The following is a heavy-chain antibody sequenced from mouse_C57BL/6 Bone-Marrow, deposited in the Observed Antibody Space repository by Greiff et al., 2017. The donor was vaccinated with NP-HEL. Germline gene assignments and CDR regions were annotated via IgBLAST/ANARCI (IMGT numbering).Heavy chain of an antibody. J-gene: IGHJ4*01. CDR1: GFTFTDYY. V-gene: IGHV7-3*01. CDR2: IRNKANGYTT. Sequence: EVKLMESGGGLVQPGGSLSLSCAASGFTFTDYYMSWVRQPPGKALEWLGFIRNKANGYTTEYSASVKGRFTISRDNSQSILYLQMNALRAEDSATYYCAIWPGGYYAMDYWGQGTSVTVSS. CDR3: AIWPGGYYAMDY.